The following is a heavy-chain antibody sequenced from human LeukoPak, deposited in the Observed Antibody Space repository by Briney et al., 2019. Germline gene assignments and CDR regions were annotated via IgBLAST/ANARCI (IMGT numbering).Heavy chain of an antibody. V-gene: IGHV1-69*13. CDR2: IIPIFGTA. J-gene: IGHJ4*02. Sequence: GASAKVSCKASGGTFSSYASSGVRQAPGQGREWMGGIIPIFGTANYAQKFQGRVTITADESTSTAYMELSSLRSEDTAVYYCAPTNYYDSSGYAFDYWGQGTLVTVSS. CDR3: APTNYYDSSGYAFDY. CDR1: GGTFSSYA. D-gene: IGHD3-22*01.